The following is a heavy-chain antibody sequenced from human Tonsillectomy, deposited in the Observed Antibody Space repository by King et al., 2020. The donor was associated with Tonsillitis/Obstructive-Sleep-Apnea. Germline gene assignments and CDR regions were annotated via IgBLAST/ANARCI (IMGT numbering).Heavy chain of an antibody. J-gene: IGHJ3*02. Sequence: VQLVESGGGVVQPGRSLRLSCAASGFTFISYGMHWVRQAPGKGLEWVAVIWYDVSKKYYADSVKGRFTISRDNSKNTLYLQMNSLRAEDTAVYYCARDFPHRHDAFDIWGQGTMVTVSS. CDR2: IWYDVSKK. V-gene: IGHV3-33*01. CDR3: ARDFPHRHDAFDI. CDR1: GFTFISYG.